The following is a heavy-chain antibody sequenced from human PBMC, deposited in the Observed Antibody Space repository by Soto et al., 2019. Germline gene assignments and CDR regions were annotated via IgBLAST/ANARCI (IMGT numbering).Heavy chain of an antibody. CDR3: GSLSRLGFCGIEN. J-gene: IGHJ4*02. CDR1: GTPFRGFA. CDR2: VILLFGPG. Sequence: ASVKVSGKPPGTPFRGFACIWVRQAPGQGLECLGGVILLFGPGNYARKLQGRLTIIADESTSTAYMELSRLTSEDTAVDFCGSLSRLGFCGIENWGQGTLVTVSS. D-gene: IGHD2-21*01. V-gene: IGHV1-69*13.